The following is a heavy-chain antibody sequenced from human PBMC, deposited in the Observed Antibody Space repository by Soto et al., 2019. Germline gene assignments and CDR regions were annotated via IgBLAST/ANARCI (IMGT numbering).Heavy chain of an antibody. CDR2: IYYSGST. J-gene: IGHJ6*02. V-gene: IGHV4-59*01. CDR3: ARAGWEIHYYYYGMDV. CDR1: GGSISSYY. Sequence: LSLTCTVSGGSISSYYWSWIRQPPGKGLEWIGYIYYSGSTNYNPSLKSRVTISVDTSKNQFSLKLSSVTAADTAVYYCARAGWEIHYYYYGMDVWGQGTTVTVYS. D-gene: IGHD1-26*01.